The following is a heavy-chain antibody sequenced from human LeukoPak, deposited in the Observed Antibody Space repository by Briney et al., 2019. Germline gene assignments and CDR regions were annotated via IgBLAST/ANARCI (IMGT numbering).Heavy chain of an antibody. J-gene: IGHJ2*01. V-gene: IGHV1-69*13. CDR1: GGIFNSHA. CDR3: ATPRTTYYYGVLHWYFDL. D-gene: IGHD3-10*01. CDR2: INPMFGTA. Sequence: ASVKVSCKASGGIFNSHAISWVRQAPGQGLEWMGGINPMFGTANYAQKFQGRVTITADESTTTSYMELSRLRSEDTAVFYCATPRTTYYYGVLHWYFDLWGRGTLVTVSS.